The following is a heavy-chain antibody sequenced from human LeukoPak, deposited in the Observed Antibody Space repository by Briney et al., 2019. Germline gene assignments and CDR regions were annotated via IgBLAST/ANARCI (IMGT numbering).Heavy chain of an antibody. Sequence: ASVKVSCKASGFTFTSSAMQWVRQARGQRLEWIGWIVVGSGNTNYAQKFQERVTITGDMSTSTAYMELSSLRSEDTAVYYCAAISRYYYDSSGAWGQGTLVTVSS. J-gene: IGHJ5*02. D-gene: IGHD3-22*01. CDR2: IVVGSGNT. V-gene: IGHV1-58*02. CDR3: AAISRYYYDSSGA. CDR1: GFTFTSSA.